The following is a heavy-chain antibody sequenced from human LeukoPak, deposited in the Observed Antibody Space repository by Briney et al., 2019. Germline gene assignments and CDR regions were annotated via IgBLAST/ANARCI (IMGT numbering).Heavy chain of an antibody. CDR2: ISSSSSTI. D-gene: IGHD5-18*01. CDR1: GFTFSSYS. CDR3: ARVSGYSYGYGGGY. Sequence: PGGSLRLSCAASGFTFSSYSMNWVRQAPGKGLEWVSYISSSSSTIYYADSVKGRFTISRDIAKNSLYLQMNSLRAEDTAVYYCARVSGYSYGYGGGYWGQGSLVTVSS. V-gene: IGHV3-48*01. J-gene: IGHJ4*02.